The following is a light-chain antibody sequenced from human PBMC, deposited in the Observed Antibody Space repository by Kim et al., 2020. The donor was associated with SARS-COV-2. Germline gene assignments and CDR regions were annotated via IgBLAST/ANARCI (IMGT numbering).Light chain of an antibody. J-gene: IGKJ2*01. Sequence: EIVLTQSPATLSVSPGERATLSCRASQSVSSTYIAWHQQKPGQAPRLLISRASSRATGIPDRFSGSGSGTAFTLTVSRLDPEDVAVYYCQQYSTTPWTFGQGTKLEI. CDR2: RAS. CDR3: QQYSTTPWT. V-gene: IGKV3-20*01. CDR1: QSVSSTY.